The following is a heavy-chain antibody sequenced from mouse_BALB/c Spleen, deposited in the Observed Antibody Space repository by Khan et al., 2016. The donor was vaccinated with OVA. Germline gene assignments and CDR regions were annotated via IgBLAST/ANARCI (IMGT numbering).Heavy chain of an antibody. CDR1: GFTFSSYS. D-gene: IGHD4-1*01. CDR3: ASHLTGSFAY. J-gene: IGHJ3*01. V-gene: IGHV5-6*01. Sequence: EVMLVESGGDLVKPGGSLKFSCAASGFTFSSYSMSWVRQTPDKRLEWVATISSGGDYTYHSDNVKGRFTISRDNAKNTLYLQMSILQYEDTAMYYCASHLTGSFAYWGQGTLVTVSA. CDR2: ISSGGDYT.